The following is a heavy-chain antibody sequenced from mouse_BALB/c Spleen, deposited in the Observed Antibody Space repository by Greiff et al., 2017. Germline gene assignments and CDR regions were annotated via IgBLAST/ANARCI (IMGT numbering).Heavy chain of an antibody. CDR1: GFSLTSYG. V-gene: IGHV2-3*01. D-gene: IGHD1-2*01. J-gene: IGHJ3*01. CDR2: IWGEGST. CDR3: AKQGYDYEGFAY. Sequence: QVQLKESGPGLVAPSQSLSITCTVSGFSLTSYGVSWVRQPPGKGLEWLGVIWGEGSTNYHSALISRLSISKDNSKSQVFLKLNRLHTDDTATYYCAKQGYDYEGFAYWGQGTLVTVSA.